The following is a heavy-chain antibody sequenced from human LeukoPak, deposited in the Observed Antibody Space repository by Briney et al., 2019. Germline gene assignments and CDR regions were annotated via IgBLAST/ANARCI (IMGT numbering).Heavy chain of an antibody. Sequence: GASVKVSCKASGYTFTSYAMNWVRQAPGQGLEWMGWINTNTGNPKYAQSFTGRFVFTLDNSVSTAYMQLSSLKAEDTAVYYCARGTLCPYYYGMDVWGQGTTVTVCS. J-gene: IGHJ6*02. CDR3: ARGTLCPYYYGMDV. CDR2: INTNTGNP. D-gene: IGHD3-10*01. CDR1: GYTFTSYA. V-gene: IGHV7-4-1*02.